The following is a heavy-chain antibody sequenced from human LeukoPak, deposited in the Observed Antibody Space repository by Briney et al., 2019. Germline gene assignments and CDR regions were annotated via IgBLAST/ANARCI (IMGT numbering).Heavy chain of an antibody. V-gene: IGHV3-21*01. Sequence: GGSLRLSCAVSGFTFSSYSMNWVRQAPGKGLEWVSSISSSSSYIYYADSVKGRFTISRDNAKNSLYLQMNSLRAEDTAVYYCARVINGKREYYFDYWGQGTLVTVSS. J-gene: IGHJ4*02. CDR2: ISSSSSYI. D-gene: IGHD3-10*01. CDR3: ARVINGKREYYFDY. CDR1: GFTFSSYS.